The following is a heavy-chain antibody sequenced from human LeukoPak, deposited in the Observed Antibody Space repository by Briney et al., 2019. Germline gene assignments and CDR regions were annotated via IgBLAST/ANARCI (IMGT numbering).Heavy chain of an antibody. CDR1: GFTFSDYY. J-gene: IGHJ4*02. Sequence: GGSLRLSCAASGFTFSDYYMSWIRQAPGKGLEWVSYISSSGSTIYYADSVKGRFTISRDNAKNSPYLQMNSLRAEDTAVYYCAGDRNYYDSSGYYYSGAFDYWGQGTLVTVSS. V-gene: IGHV3-11*01. CDR3: AGDRNYYDSSGYYYSGAFDY. D-gene: IGHD3-22*01. CDR2: ISSSGSTI.